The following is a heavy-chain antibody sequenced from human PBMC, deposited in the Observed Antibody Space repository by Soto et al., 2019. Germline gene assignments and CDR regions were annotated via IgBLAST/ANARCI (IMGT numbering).Heavy chain of an antibody. J-gene: IGHJ5*02. V-gene: IGHV4-34*01. CDR2: INHSGST. CDR3: ARVSSIAARKNWFDP. Sequence: ETLSLTCAVYGGSFSGYYWSWIRQPPGKGLEWIGEINHSGSTNYNPSLKSRVTISVDTSKNQFSLKLSSVTAADTAVYYCARVSSIAARKNWFDPWGQGTLVTVSS. CDR1: GGSFSGYY. D-gene: IGHD6-6*01.